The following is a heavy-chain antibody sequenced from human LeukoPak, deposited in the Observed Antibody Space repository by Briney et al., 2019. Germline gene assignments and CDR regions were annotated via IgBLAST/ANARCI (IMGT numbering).Heavy chain of an antibody. CDR3: TTDIAVAGHDY. J-gene: IGHJ4*02. CDR1: GFTFSNAW. CDR2: IKCRTDGETT. D-gene: IGHD6-19*01. V-gene: IGHV3-15*01. Sequence: GGSLRLSCTASGFTFSNAWMSWVRQAPGKGLEWVGRIKCRTDGETTDYAAPVKGRFTISRDDSKNTLYLQMNSLKTDDTAVYYCTTDIAVAGHDYWGQGTLVTVSS.